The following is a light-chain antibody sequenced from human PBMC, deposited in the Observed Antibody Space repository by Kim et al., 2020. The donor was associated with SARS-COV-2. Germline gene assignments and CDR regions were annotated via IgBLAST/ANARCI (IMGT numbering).Light chain of an antibody. V-gene: IGKV1-39*01. CDR1: QSVNTN. CDR3: QQTYSIPPIT. J-gene: IGKJ5*01. Sequence: SVGDRVTITCRASQSVNTNLNWYQQKPGKAPKLLICAASSLESGVPSRFSGSGSGTDFTLTISSLQPEDFATYYCQQTYSIPPITFGQGTRLEIK. CDR2: AAS.